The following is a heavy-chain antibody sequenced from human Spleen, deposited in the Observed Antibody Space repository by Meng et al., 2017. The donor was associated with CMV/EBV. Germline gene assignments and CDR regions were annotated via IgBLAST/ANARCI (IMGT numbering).Heavy chain of an antibody. J-gene: IGHJ4*02. Sequence: GGSLRLSCATSGFTFNRFTMHWVRQAPDKGLEWVAVISYDGTNKYYADSVKGRFTISRDNSKNTLYLQMNSLRAEDTAVYYCANWVKQLVPFRYWGQGTLVTVSS. V-gene: IGHV3-30*04. CDR2: ISYDGTNK. CDR1: GFTFNRFT. D-gene: IGHD6-6*01. CDR3: ANWVKQLVPFRY.